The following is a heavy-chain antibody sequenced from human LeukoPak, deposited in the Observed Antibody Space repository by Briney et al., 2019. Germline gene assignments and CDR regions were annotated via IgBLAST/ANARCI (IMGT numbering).Heavy chain of an antibody. V-gene: IGHV4-34*01. CDR1: GGSFSGYY. CDR3: ARCYNSNATSGFFDY. Sequence: SETLSLTCAVYGGSFSGYYWSWIRQSPGKGLEWIGEINHSGSTNYNPSLKSRVTISVDTSKNQFSLKLSSVTAADTAVYSCARCYNSNATSGFFDYWGQGTLVTVSS. D-gene: IGHD1-20*01. CDR2: INHSGST. J-gene: IGHJ4*02.